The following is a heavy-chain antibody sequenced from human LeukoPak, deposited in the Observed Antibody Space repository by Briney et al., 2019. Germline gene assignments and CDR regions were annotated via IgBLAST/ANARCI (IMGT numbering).Heavy chain of an antibody. J-gene: IGHJ4*02. CDR3: TRDQTPYY. CDR1: GFTFSSYS. V-gene: IGHV3-49*04. CDR2: IASETYGGTA. Sequence: GGSLRLSCAASGFTFSSYSMNWVRQAPGKGLEWVGFIASETYGGTAEYAASVKGRFIISRDDSKSIAYLQMNSLKTEDTAVYYCTRDQTPYYWGQGTLVTVSS.